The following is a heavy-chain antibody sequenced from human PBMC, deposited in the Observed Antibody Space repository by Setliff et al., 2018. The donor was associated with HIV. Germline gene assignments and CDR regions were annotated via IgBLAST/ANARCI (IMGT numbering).Heavy chain of an antibody. CDR2: ISTSNGNT. D-gene: IGHD3-22*01. Sequence: ASVKVSCKASGYIFTSHKIHWVRQAPGQGPEWMGWISTSNGNTHYVESLQGRVTMTTDTSTSTVYMEMTSLRSDDTAVYYCARVSRSVRVVVRYSDYWGQGTLVTVSS. J-gene: IGHJ4*02. CDR1: GYIFTSHK. CDR3: ARVSRSVRVVVRYSDY. V-gene: IGHV1-18*04.